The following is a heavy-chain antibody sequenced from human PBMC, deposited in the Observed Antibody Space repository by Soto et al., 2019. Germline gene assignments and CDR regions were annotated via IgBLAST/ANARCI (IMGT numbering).Heavy chain of an antibody. CDR2: ISWNSGSI. V-gene: IGHV3-9*01. J-gene: IGHJ4*02. CDR1: GFTFDDYA. CDR3: AKATRYCSSTSCYADFDY. D-gene: IGHD2-2*01. Sequence: EAQLVESGGGLVQPGRSLRLSCAASGFTFDDYAMHWVRQAPGKGLEWVSGISWNSGSIGYADSVKGRFTISRDNAKNSLYLQMNSLRAEDTALYYCAKATRYCSSTSCYADFDYWGQGTLVTVSS.